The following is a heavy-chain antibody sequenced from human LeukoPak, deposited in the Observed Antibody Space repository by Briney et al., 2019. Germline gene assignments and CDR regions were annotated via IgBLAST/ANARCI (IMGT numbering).Heavy chain of an antibody. D-gene: IGHD1-14*01. Sequence: ASVKVSCKASGYTSTSYYMHWVRQAPGQGLEWMGIINPSGGSTSYAQKFQGRVTITADESTSTAYMELSSLRSEDTAVYYCARHGTYTTFFDYWGQGTLVTVSS. V-gene: IGHV1-46*01. CDR3: ARHGTYTTFFDY. CDR2: INPSGGST. J-gene: IGHJ4*02. CDR1: GYTSTSYY.